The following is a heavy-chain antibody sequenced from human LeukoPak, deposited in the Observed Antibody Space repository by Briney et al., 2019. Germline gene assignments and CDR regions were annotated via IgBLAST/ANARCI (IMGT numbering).Heavy chain of an antibody. D-gene: IGHD3-10*01. CDR1: GFTFSSYS. J-gene: IGHJ5*02. CDR3: ARHPLWFGFDP. Sequence: GRSLRLSCAASGFTFSSYSMNWVRQAPGKGLEWVSYISSSTNTIYYADSVKGRFTISRDNAKNSLYLQMNSLRAEDTAVYYCARHPLWFGFDPWGQGTLVTVSS. V-gene: IGHV3-48*01. CDR2: ISSSTNTI.